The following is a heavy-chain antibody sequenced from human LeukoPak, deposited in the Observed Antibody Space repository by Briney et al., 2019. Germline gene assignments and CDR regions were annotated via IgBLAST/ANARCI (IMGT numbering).Heavy chain of an antibody. Sequence: PGGSLRLSCAASGFTFSSYSMNWVRQAPGKGLEWVSSISSSSSYIYYAGSVKGRFTISRDNAKNSLYLQMNSLRAEDTAVYYCAKDLMRDRWFGESWGQGTLVTISS. CDR1: GFTFSSYS. V-gene: IGHV3-21*01. J-gene: IGHJ5*02. CDR2: ISSSSSYI. CDR3: AKDLMRDRWFGES. D-gene: IGHD3-10*01.